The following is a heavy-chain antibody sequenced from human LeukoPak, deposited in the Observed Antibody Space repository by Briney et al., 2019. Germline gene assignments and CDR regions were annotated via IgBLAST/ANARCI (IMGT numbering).Heavy chain of an antibody. Sequence: ASVKVSCEASGYTFTGYYLHWVRQAPGQGLEWMGWINPNSGATNYARKFQGRGTMTRDTSISAAYMELSSLRSDDTAVYYCLGYLGSCSGSSCRIFVYWGQGTLVTVSS. CDR3: LGYLGSCSGSSCRIFVY. V-gene: IGHV1-2*07. CDR2: INPNSGAT. D-gene: IGHD2-15*01. J-gene: IGHJ4*02. CDR1: GYTFTGYY.